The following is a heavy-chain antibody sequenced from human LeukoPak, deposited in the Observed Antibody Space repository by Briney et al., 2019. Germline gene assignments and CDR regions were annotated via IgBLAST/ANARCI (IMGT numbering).Heavy chain of an antibody. D-gene: IGHD1-26*01. CDR2: ISPSGGST. V-gene: IGHV1-46*01. J-gene: IGHJ6*03. CDR1: GYTFTGYY. CDR3: ARGDHSGSYRPYYYYYMDV. Sequence: GASVKVSCKASGYTFTGYYMHWVRQAPGQGLEWMGIISPSGGSTSYAQKFQGRVTMTRDMSTSTVYMELSSLRSEDTAVYYCARGDHSGSYRPYYYYYMDVWGKGTTVTVSS.